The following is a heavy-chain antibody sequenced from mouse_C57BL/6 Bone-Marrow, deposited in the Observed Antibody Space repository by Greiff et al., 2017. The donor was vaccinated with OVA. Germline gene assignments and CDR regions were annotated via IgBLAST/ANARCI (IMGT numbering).Heavy chain of an antibody. CDR3: ASWDFDY. CDR1: GYTFTSYW. V-gene: IGHV1-50*01. CDR2: IDPSDSYT. Sequence: VQLQQSGAELVKPGASVKLSCKASGYTFTSYWMQWVKQRPGQGLEWIGEIDPSDSYTNYNQKFKGKATLTVDTSSSTAYMQLSSLTSEDSAVYYCASWDFDYWGQGTTLTDSS. J-gene: IGHJ2*01. D-gene: IGHD4-1*01.